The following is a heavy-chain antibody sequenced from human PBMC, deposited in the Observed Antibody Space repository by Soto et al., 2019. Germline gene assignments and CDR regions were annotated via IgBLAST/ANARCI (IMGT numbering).Heavy chain of an antibody. CDR3: ARADYYDSSGYLVY. CDR2: IYYSGST. J-gene: IGHJ4*02. V-gene: IGHV4-61*01. Sequence: SQTLSLTCTVSGGSVSSGSYYWSWIRQPPGKGLEWIGYIYYSGSTNYNPSLKSRVTISVDMSKNQFSLKLSSVTAADTAVYYCARADYYDSSGYLVYWGQGTLVTV. CDR1: GGSVSSGSYY. D-gene: IGHD3-22*01.